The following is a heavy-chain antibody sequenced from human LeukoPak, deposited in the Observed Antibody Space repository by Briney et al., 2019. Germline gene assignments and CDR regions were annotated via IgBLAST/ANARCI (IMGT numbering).Heavy chain of an antibody. Sequence: GGSLRLSCAASGFTFSSYGMHWVRQAPGKGLEWVAVISYDGSNKYYADSVKGRFTISRDNSKNTLYLQMNSLRGEDTAVYYCAKKGSGLTGTTVGLDYWGQGTLVTVSS. D-gene: IGHD1-20*01. CDR3: AKKGSGLTGTTVGLDY. CDR1: GFTFSSYG. J-gene: IGHJ4*02. V-gene: IGHV3-30*18. CDR2: ISYDGSNK.